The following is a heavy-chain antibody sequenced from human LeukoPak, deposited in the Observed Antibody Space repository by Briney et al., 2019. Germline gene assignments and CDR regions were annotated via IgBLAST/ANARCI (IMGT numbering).Heavy chain of an antibody. J-gene: IGHJ4*02. Sequence: SETLSLTCTVSGYSISSGYYWGWIRQPPGKGQECIGSNHHSGTTYYNPSLKSRVTISVDTSKNQFSLTVSSVTAADTAVYYCARGSGDYIWGTKGYYFDDWGQGALVTVSP. CDR3: ARGSGDYIWGTKGYYFDD. CDR2: NHHSGTT. D-gene: IGHD3-16*01. V-gene: IGHV4-38-2*02. CDR1: GYSISSGYY.